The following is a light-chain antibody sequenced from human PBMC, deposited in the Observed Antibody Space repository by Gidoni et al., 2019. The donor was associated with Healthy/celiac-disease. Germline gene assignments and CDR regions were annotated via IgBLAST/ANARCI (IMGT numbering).Light chain of an antibody. J-gene: IGKJ1*01. CDR3: QQYGSSPRT. CDR2: GAS. CDR1: QSVSSSY. V-gene: IGKV3-20*01. Sequence: SQSVSSSYLAWYQKTPGKAPRLLSYGASSRATGIPDRFSGSGSGTDFSLTISRLEPEDFAVYYCQQYGSSPRTFGQGTKVEIK.